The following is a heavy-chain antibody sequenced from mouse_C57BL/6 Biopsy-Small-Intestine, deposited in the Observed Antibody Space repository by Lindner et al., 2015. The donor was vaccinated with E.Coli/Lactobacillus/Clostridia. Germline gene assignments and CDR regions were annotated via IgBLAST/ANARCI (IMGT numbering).Heavy chain of an antibody. V-gene: IGHV1-81*01. D-gene: IGHD2-3*01. J-gene: IGHJ2*01. CDR3: ASPDGPSGERTFDY. CDR2: IYPRSGNT. CDR1: GYTFTSYG. Sequence: VQLQESGAELVRPGTSVKLSCKASGYTFTSYGISWVKQRSGQGLEWIGEIYPRSGNTYYNEKFKGKATLTADKSSSTAYMQLNSLTSEDSAVYYCASPDGPSGERTFDYVGPRHHSHSFL.